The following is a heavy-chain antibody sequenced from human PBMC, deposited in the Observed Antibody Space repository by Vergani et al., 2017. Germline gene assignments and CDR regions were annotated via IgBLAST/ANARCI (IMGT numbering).Heavy chain of an antibody. CDR1: GYTFSNYY. D-gene: IGHD3-9*01. CDR2: INPSGCHT. CDR3: ARWDYGILTGYRY. J-gene: IGHJ4*02. V-gene: IGHV1-46*03. Sequence: QVQVVQSGAEVKKSGASVKVSCKTSGYTFSNYYMHWVRQAPGQGLEWMGIINPSGCHTNYGQKIQGRVTMTSDTSTSTVYMELSSLRSEDTGIYYCARWDYGILTGYRYWGQGTLVTVSA.